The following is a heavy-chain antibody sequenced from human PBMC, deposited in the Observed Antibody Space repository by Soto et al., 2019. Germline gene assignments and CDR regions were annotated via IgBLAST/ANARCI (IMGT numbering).Heavy chain of an antibody. D-gene: IGHD3-10*01. Sequence: SVKVSCKASGGTFSSYTISWVRQAPGQGLEWMGRIIPILGIANYAQKFQGRVTITADKSTSTAYMELSSLRSEDTAVYYCARDDYGSGSYYDDYYGVGVWAQGTTVTVSS. CDR2: IIPILGIA. CDR1: GGTFSSYT. CDR3: ARDDYGSGSYYDDYYGVGV. J-gene: IGHJ6*02. V-gene: IGHV1-69*04.